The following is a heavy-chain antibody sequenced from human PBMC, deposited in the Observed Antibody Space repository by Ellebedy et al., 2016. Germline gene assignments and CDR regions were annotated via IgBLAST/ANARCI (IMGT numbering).Heavy chain of an antibody. Sequence: SETLSLTCAVSGGSISSNHWWTWVRQYPGKGLEWIGEIHHVGSPNYNPYLQSRVTISLDKSTDQFSLSLSSVTAADTAIYFCARRVGSCTSVGCIWWFDPWGQGTLVTVSS. V-gene: IGHV4-4*02. CDR3: ARRVGSCTSVGCIWWFDP. CDR2: IHHVGSP. D-gene: IGHD2-8*02. CDR1: GGSISSNHW. J-gene: IGHJ5*02.